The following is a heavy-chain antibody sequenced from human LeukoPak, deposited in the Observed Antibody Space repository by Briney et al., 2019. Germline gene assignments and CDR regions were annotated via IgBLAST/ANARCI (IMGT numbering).Heavy chain of an antibody. CDR1: GGTFSSYA. CDR2: IIPIFGTA. J-gene: IGHJ6*03. Sequence: GASVKVSCKASGGTFSSYAISWVRQAPGQGLEWMGGIIPIFGTANYAQRFQGRVTITADESTSTAYMELSSLRSEDTAVYYCARSHYDFWSGYYMGYYYYYMDVWGKGTTVTVSS. CDR3: ARSHYDFWSGYYMGYYYYYMDV. D-gene: IGHD3-3*01. V-gene: IGHV1-69*13.